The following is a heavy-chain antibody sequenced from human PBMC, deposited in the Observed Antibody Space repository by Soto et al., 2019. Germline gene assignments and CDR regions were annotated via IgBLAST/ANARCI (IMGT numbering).Heavy chain of an antibody. V-gene: IGHV4-59*01. D-gene: IGHD1-7*01. CDR2: IYYSGST. Sequence: SETLSLTCTVSGGSISSYYWSWIRQPPGKGLEWIGYIYYSGSTNYNPSLKSRVTISVDTSKNQFSLKLSSVTAADTAVYYCARVSTGTTEFDYWGQGTLVIVSS. J-gene: IGHJ4*02. CDR3: ARVSTGTTEFDY. CDR1: GGSISSYY.